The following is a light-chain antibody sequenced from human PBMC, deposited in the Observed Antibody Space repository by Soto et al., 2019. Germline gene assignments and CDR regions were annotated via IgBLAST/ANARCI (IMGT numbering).Light chain of an antibody. CDR3: QQYNTWPVA. CDR1: QSVSSN. CDR2: GAS. J-gene: IGKJ1*01. Sequence: EIVMTQSPATLSVSPGERATLSCRASQSVSSNLAWYQQKPGQAPRLLIYGASTRATGIPARFGGRGSGTVFTLTISSLQSEDVAVYYCQQYNTWPVAFGQGTKVEIK. V-gene: IGKV3-15*01.